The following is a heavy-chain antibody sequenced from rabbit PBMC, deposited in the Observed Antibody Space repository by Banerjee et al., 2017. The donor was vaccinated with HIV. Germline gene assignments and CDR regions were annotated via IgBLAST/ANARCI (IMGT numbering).Heavy chain of an antibody. J-gene: IGHJ3*01. D-gene: IGHD3-3*01. CDR2: IGAGSGAT. CDR1: GFSFSSYYY. Sequence: QSLEESGGDLVKPGASLTLTCTASGFSFSSYYYMCWVRQAPGKGLEWIACIGAGSGATYYASWAKGRFTISKTSSTTVALQMTSLTAADTATYFCARGLVAGVLDLWGQGTLVTVS. V-gene: IGHV1S40*01. CDR3: ARGLVAGVLDL.